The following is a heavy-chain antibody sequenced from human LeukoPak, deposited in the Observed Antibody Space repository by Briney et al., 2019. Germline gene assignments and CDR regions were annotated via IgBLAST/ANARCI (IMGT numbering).Heavy chain of an antibody. CDR1: GYTFTSYF. D-gene: IGHD3-22*01. CDR3: ARAYNYYDSSGYYLGYYFDY. V-gene: IGHV1-3*02. Sequence: ASVKVSCKASGYTFTSYFIHWVRQAPGEGLEWMGWSNAGNGNTKYSQEFQGRVTITRDTSASTAYMELSSLRSEDMAVYYCARAYNYYDSSGYYLGYYFDYWGQGTLVTVSS. CDR2: SNAGNGNT. J-gene: IGHJ4*02.